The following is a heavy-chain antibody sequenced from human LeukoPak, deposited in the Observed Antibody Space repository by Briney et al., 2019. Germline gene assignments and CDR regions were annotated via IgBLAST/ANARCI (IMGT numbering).Heavy chain of an antibody. J-gene: IGHJ5*02. D-gene: IGHD6-13*01. V-gene: IGHV4-39*07. CDR2: IYHSGST. CDR1: AGSISSSSYY. Sequence: PSETLSLTCTVSAGSISSSSYYWGWIRHPPGKGLEWIGSIYHSGSTYYNPSLKSRVTISVDTSKNQFSLKLSSVTAADTAVYYCARASLRRYSSSWPFDPWGQGTLVTVSS. CDR3: ARASLRRYSSSWPFDP.